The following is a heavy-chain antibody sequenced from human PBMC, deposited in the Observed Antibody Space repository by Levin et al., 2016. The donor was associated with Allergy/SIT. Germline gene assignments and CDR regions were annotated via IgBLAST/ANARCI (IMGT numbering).Heavy chain of an antibody. Sequence: SETLSLTCNVSGGSISSSSYFWAWIRQPPGKGLEWIGNKYYSGNTRDNPSLKGRVSISVDTAKNQLSLKLSSVTAADTAVYYCARRYCGSATCVAGYYFDYWAQGILVTVSS. V-gene: IGHV4-39*01. CDR1: GGSISSSSYF. D-gene: IGHD2-2*01. CDR3: ARRYCGSATCVAGYYFDY. J-gene: IGHJ4*02. CDR2: KYYSGNT.